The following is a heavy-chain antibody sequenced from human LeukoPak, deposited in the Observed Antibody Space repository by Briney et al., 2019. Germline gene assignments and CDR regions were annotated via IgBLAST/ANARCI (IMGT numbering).Heavy chain of an antibody. J-gene: IGHJ6*02. D-gene: IGHD3-10*01. CDR3: ARSSGRGYYYYYGMDV. CDR1: GGSISSGGYS. CDR2: IYHSGST. Sequence: SQTLSLTCAVSGGSISSGGYSWSWTRQPPGKGLEWIGYIYHSGSTYYNPSLKSRVTISVDRSKNQFSLKLSSVTAADTAVYYCARSSGRGYYYYYGMDVWGQGTTVTVSS. V-gene: IGHV4-30-2*01.